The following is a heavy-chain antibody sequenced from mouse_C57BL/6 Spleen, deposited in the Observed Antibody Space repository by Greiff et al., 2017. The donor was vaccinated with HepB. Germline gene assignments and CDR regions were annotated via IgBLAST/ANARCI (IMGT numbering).Heavy chain of an antibody. Sequence: QVQLKQPGAELVKPGASVKLSCKASGYTFTSYWMHWVKQRPGQGLEWIGMIHPNSGSTNYNEKFKSKATLTVDKSSSTAYMQLSSLTSEDSAVYYCARKGIYGSDAMDYWGQGTSVTVSS. V-gene: IGHV1-64*01. J-gene: IGHJ4*01. CDR1: GYTFTSYW. CDR3: ARKGIYGSDAMDY. CDR2: IHPNSGST. D-gene: IGHD1-1*01.